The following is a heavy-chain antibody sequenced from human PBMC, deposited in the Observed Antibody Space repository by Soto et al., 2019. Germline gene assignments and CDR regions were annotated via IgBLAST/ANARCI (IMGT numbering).Heavy chain of an antibody. D-gene: IGHD2-15*01. V-gene: IGHV3-7*01. Sequence: EVQLAESGGGLVEPGGSLRLSCVASGVTFSRHYMTWVRQAPGKGLESVAKIKPDGSESYYVDSVRGRFTFSRDNAKNSLSLHRNSLRDEDTAVYYCAIEEGWRVEFWGQGTLVTVSS. CDR1: GVTFSRHY. CDR2: IKPDGSES. CDR3: AIEEGWRVEF. J-gene: IGHJ4*02.